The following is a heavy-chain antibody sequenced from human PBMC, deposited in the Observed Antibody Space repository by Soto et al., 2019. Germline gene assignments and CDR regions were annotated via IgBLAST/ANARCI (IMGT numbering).Heavy chain of an antibody. Sequence: EVQLLESGGGLVQPGKSLRLSCAASGLAFSSYAMTWVRQPPGKGLEWVSGISAGGGDTYYAASVKGRFTISRDNSKNTVYLQMDSLRAEGTAVYYCARGNYADSALCDYWGQGTLVTVSS. V-gene: IGHV3-23*01. D-gene: IGHD4-17*01. J-gene: IGHJ4*02. CDR3: ARGNYADSALCDY. CDR1: GLAFSSYA. CDR2: ISAGGGDT.